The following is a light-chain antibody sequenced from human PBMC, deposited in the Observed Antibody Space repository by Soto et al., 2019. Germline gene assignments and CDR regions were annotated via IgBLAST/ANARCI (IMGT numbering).Light chain of an antibody. Sequence: QPVLTQPPSVSEAPRQRVTISCSGSSSNIGNNAVNWYQQLPGKAPKLLIYYDDLVPSGVSDRFSGSKSGTSASLAISGLQSEDEADYYCATWDDSLNGLVFGTGTKLTVL. V-gene: IGLV1-36*01. CDR2: YDD. J-gene: IGLJ1*01. CDR1: SSNIGNNA. CDR3: ATWDDSLNGLV.